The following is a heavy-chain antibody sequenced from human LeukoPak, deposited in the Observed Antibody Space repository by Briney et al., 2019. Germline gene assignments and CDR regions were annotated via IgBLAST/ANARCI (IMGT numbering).Heavy chain of an antibody. D-gene: IGHD4-11*01. V-gene: IGHV1-69*05. CDR2: IIPIFGTA. J-gene: IGHJ5*01. CDR1: GGTFSSYA. CDR3: ARGRLQYQSDWFDS. Sequence: GASVKVSCKASGGTFSSYAISWVRQAPGQGLDWMGGIIPIFGTANYAQKFQGRVTITTDESTSTAYMELSSLRSEDTAVYYCARGRLQYQSDWFDSWGQGTLVTVSS.